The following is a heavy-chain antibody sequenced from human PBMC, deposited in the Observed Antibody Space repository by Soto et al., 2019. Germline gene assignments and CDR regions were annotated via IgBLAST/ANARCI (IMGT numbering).Heavy chain of an antibody. D-gene: IGHD2-15*01. CDR3: ARGQEVGAHFFDS. Sequence: GGSLRLSCEASGFTFSGFDMHWVRQPTGKGLEWVSTIGTAGDTYYAVSVKGRLTISRDNAKNSLSLQMNSLRAGDTAVYFCARGQEVGAHFFDSWGQGTQVTVSS. V-gene: IGHV3-13*01. J-gene: IGHJ4*02. CDR1: GFTFSGFD. CDR2: IGTAGDT.